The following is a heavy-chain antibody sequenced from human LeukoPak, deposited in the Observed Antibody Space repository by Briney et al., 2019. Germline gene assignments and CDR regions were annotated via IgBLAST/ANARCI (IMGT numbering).Heavy chain of an antibody. D-gene: IGHD1-14*01. V-gene: IGHV1-24*01. CDR2: FDPEDGET. CDR1: GYTFTSYG. CDR3: ATVIRYYYDY. J-gene: IGHJ4*02. Sequence: ASVKVSCKASGYTFTSYGISWVRQAPGKGLEWMGGFDPEDGETIYAQKFQGRVTMTEDTSTDTAYMELSSLRSEDTAVYYCATVIRYYYDYWGQGTLVTVSS.